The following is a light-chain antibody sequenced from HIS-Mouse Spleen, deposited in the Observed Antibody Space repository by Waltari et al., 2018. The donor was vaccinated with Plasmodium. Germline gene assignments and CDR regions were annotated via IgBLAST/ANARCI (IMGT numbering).Light chain of an antibody. CDR3: QHYNHWSFT. V-gene: IGKV3-15*01. J-gene: IGKJ3*01. CDR2: GAS. CDR1: QSVSSN. Sequence: EIVMTQSPATLSVSPGERATLSCRASQSVSSNLAWYQQKPGQAPRLLIYGASTRATGITARFSGTGSETEFTLSSSRLQAEDSAVYYWQHYNHWSFTFGPGTKVDIK.